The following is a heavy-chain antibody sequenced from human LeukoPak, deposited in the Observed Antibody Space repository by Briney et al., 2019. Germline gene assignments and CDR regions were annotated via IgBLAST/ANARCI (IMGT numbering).Heavy chain of an antibody. CDR2: IYPGDSDT. D-gene: IGHD4-17*01. CDR1: GYSFTSYW. CDR3: ARRPIGYGDFMYYFDY. Sequence: GESLKISCKGSGYSFTSYWIGWVRQMPGKGLEWMGIIYPGDSDTRYSPSFQGQVTISADKSTSTAYLQWSSLKASDTAMYYCARRPIGYGDFMYYFDYWGQGTLVTVSS. J-gene: IGHJ4*02. V-gene: IGHV5-51*01.